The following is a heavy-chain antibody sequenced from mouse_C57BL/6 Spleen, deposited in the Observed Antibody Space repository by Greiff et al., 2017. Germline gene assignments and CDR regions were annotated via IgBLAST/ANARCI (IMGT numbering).Heavy chain of an antibody. CDR3: AIMWMDY. Sequence: EVQLVEPGGGLVKPGGSLKLSCAASGFTFSDYGMHWVRQAPEKGLEWVAYISSGSSTIYSADPVKGRFTIARDNAKNTLFLQMTSLRSEGTTMYYCAIMWMDYWGQGTSVTVSS. J-gene: IGHJ4*01. CDR1: GFTFSDYG. CDR2: ISSGSSTI. V-gene: IGHV5-17*01.